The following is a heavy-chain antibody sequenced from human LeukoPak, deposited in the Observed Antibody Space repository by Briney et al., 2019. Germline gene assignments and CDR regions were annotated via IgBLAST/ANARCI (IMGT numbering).Heavy chain of an antibody. J-gene: IGHJ4*02. CDR1: GGSISSYY. CDR3: ARVGYSYGLEGSDY. V-gene: IGHV4-4*07. D-gene: IGHD5-18*01. CDR2: IYTSGST. Sequence: SETLSLTCTVSGGSISSYYWSWIRQPAGKGLEWIGRIYTSGSTNYNPSLKSRVTISVDTSKDQFSLKLSSVTAADTAVYYCARVGYSYGLEGSDYWGQGTLVTVSS.